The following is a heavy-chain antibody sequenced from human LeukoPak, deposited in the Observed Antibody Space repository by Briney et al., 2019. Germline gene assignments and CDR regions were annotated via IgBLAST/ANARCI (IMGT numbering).Heavy chain of an antibody. J-gene: IGHJ4*02. CDR3: ARWGYSYGYSDS. CDR2: ISGSGDNT. CDR1: GFTFSSYA. V-gene: IGHV3-23*01. Sequence: GGSLRLSCAASGFTFSSYAMSWVRQAPGKGLEWVSGISGSGDNTYYADSVKGRFTISRDDAKNTLYLQMNSLRAEDTAVYYCARWGYSYGYSDSWGQGTLVTVSS. D-gene: IGHD5-18*01.